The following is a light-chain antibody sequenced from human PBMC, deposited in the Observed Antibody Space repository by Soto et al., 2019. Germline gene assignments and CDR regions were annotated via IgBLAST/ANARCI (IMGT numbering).Light chain of an antibody. Sequence: EIVLTQSPGTLSLSPGERATLSCRASQSVSNNFLAWYQQKPGQAPRLCIYGASSRATGIPDRFSGSGSGTDFTLTIGRLEAADFAVYYFHQYGSSPLTFGGGTKVEIK. CDR1: QSVSNNF. CDR3: HQYGSSPLT. J-gene: IGKJ4*01. V-gene: IGKV3-20*01. CDR2: GAS.